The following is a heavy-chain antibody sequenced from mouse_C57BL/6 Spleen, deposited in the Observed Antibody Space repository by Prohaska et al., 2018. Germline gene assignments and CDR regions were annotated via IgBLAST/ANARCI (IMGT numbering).Heavy chain of an antibody. V-gene: IGHV5-9-1*02. CDR2: ISSGGDYI. CDR3: TRGDYYFDY. CDR1: GFTFSSYA. Sequence: GEGLVKPGGSLKLSCAASGFTFSSYAMSWVRQTPEKRLEWVAYISSGGDYIYYADTVKGRFTISRDNARNTLYLQMSSLKSEDTAMYYCTRGDYYFDYWGQGTTLTVSS. D-gene: IGHD2-13*01. J-gene: IGHJ2*01.